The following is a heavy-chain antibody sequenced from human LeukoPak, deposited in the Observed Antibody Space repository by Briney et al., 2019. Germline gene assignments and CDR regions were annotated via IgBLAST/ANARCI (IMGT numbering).Heavy chain of an antibody. D-gene: IGHD3-22*01. Sequence: GGSLRLSCAASGFTFSSYEMSWVRQAPGKGLEWVSYISSSGSTIYYADSVKGRFTISRDNAKNSLYLQMNSLRAEDTAVYYCARETDYDSSGYYTGEVDYWGQGTLVTVSS. CDR3: ARETDYDSSGYYTGEVDY. CDR1: GFTFSSYE. CDR2: ISSSGSTI. V-gene: IGHV3-48*03. J-gene: IGHJ4*02.